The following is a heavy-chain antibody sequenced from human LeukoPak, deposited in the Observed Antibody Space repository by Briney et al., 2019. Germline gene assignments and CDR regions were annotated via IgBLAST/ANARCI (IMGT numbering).Heavy chain of an antibody. CDR2: ISAYNGNT. V-gene: IGHV1-18*01. CDR1: GGTFSSYA. D-gene: IGHD3-22*01. J-gene: IGHJ4*02. Sequence: ASVKVSCKASGGTFSSYAISWVRQAPGQGLEWMGWISAYNGNTNYAQKLQGRVTMTTDTSTSTAYMELRSLRSDDTAVYYCARAYGSSGYYDYWGQGTLVTVSS. CDR3: ARAYGSSGYYDY.